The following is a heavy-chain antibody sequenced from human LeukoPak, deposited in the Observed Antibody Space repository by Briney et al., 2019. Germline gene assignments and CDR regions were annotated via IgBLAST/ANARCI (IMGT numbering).Heavy chain of an antibody. J-gene: IGHJ4*02. CDR1: GFTLSSYW. CDR3: ARGRSRVDYFDY. D-gene: IGHD2-15*01. V-gene: IGHV3-74*01. Sequence: GGSLRLSCAASGFTLSSYWMHWVRQTPGKGPVWVAGIRGDGGETAYADSVKGRFTISRDNVKNSLYLQMNSLRDDDTAVYYCARGRSRVDYFDYWGQGTLVTVSS. CDR2: IRGDGGET.